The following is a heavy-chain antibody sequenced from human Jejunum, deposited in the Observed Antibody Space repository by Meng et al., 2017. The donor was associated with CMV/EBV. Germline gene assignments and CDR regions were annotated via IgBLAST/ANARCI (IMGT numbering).Heavy chain of an antibody. CDR1: FHFSSHA. J-gene: IGHJ4*02. D-gene: IGHD5/OR15-5a*01. CDR2: VSYDGTNT. Sequence: FHFSSHAMHWVRQAPGKGLEWMAVVSYDGTNTYHADSILGRFTVSRDNYKNTVSLQMKRVTSDDTGFYYCVRSPLSVARDFYFDHWGQGAQVTVSS. CDR3: VRSPLSVARDFYFDH. V-gene: IGHV3-30*04.